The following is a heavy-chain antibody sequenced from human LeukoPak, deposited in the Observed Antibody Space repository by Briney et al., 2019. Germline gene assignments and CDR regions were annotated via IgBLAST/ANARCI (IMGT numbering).Heavy chain of an antibody. CDR3: ARDSVIYGY. CDR1: GFTFRSYW. Sequence: GGSLRLSCAASGFTFRSYWMSWVRQAPGKGLEWVANIKQDGSEKYYVDSVKGRFTISRDNAKNSLYLQMNSLRAEDTAMYYCARDSVIYGYWGQGTLVTVSS. CDR2: IKQDGSEK. V-gene: IGHV3-7*01. J-gene: IGHJ4*02. D-gene: IGHD3/OR15-3a*01.